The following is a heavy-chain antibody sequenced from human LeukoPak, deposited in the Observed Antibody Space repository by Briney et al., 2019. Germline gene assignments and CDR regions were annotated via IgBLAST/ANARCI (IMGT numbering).Heavy chain of an antibody. CDR3: ATHPTTVRSHYYYYGMDV. CDR2: IKQDGSEK. Sequence: PGGSLRLSCATSGFTFSDYAMHWVRQAPGKGLEWVANIKQDGSEKYYVDSVKGRFTISRDNAKNSLYLQMNSLRAEDTAVYYCATHPTTVRSHYYYYGMDVWGQGTTVTVSS. J-gene: IGHJ6*02. D-gene: IGHD4-17*01. V-gene: IGHV3-7*01. CDR1: GFTFSDYA.